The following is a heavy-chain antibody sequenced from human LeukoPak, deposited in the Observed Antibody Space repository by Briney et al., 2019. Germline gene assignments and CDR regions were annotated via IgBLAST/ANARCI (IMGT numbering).Heavy chain of an antibody. J-gene: IGHJ4*02. V-gene: IGHV5-51*01. CDR1: GYSFPNYW. D-gene: IGHD4-17*01. CDR3: ARLKGTPVTPNFDY. CDR2: IWPGDSDA. Sequence: GESLKISCKGSGYSFPNYWIAWVRQMPGKGLEWMGIIWPGDSDAKYSPSFQGQVTISADKSISTVYLQWSSLKASDTAIYFCARLKGTPVTPNFDYWGPGMLVTVSS.